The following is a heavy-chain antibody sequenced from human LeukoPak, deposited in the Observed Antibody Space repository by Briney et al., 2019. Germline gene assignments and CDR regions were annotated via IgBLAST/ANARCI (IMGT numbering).Heavy chain of an antibody. CDR3: AKAGRSSTPGY. CDR1: GVSISGFH. V-gene: IGHV4-4*07. D-gene: IGHD2-15*01. Sequence: SETLSLTCAVSGVSISGFHWSWIRQPAGKGLEWMGRISGSGSTDYNPSLKSRVTMSVDTSKNQFSLKLNSVTAAVTAVYYCAKAGRSSTPGYWGQGTLVTVSS. CDR2: ISGSGST. J-gene: IGHJ4*02.